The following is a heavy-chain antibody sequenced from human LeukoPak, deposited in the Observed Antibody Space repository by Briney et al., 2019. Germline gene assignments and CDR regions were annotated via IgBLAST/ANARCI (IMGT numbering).Heavy chain of an antibody. D-gene: IGHD6-6*01. CDR1: GFTFSSYG. J-gene: IGHJ4*02. Sequence: GGSLRLSCAASGFTFSSYGTHWVRQAPGKGLEWVAVISYDGSNKYYADSVKGRFTISRDNSKNTLYLQMNSLRAEDTAVYYCAKTYSSSSLSDYWGQGTLVTVSS. V-gene: IGHV3-30*18. CDR3: AKTYSSSSLSDY. CDR2: ISYDGSNK.